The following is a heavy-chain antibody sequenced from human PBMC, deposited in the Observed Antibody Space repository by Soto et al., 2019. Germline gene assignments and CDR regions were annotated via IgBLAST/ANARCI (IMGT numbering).Heavy chain of an antibody. CDR2: ISGSGGST. D-gene: IGHD6-13*01. Sequence: GGSLRLSCAASGFTFSSYAMSWVRQAPGKGLEWVSAISGSGGSTYYADSVKGRFTISRDNSKNTLYLQMNSLRAEDAAVEYCAKDGGRISWYWEYYFDYWGQGTLVTVSS. CDR3: AKDGGRISWYWEYYFDY. J-gene: IGHJ4*02. CDR1: GFTFSSYA. V-gene: IGHV3-23*01.